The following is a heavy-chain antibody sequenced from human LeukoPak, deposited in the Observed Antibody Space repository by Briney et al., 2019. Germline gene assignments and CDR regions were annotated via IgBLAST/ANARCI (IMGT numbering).Heavy chain of an antibody. Sequence: GGSLRLSCVVSGFSVSSYGKSWVRQAPAKGLEWISAISVNGETTYYANSVKGRFIISRDNSENTLYLQMNSLRAEDTAVYYCAQGYSSGWYPYWGQGSLVSVSS. J-gene: IGHJ4*02. V-gene: IGHV3-23*01. CDR3: AQGYSSGWYPY. CDR1: GFSVSSYG. D-gene: IGHD6-19*01. CDR2: ISVNGETT.